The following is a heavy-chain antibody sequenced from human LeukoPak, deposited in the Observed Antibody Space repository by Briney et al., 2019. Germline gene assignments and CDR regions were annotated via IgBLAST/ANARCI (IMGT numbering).Heavy chain of an antibody. D-gene: IGHD4-17*01. J-gene: IGHJ4*02. CDR2: INPNSGGT. CDR3: ATVRNRYGDYAIPIDY. V-gene: IGHV1-2*04. Sequence: GASVNVSCKASGYTFTGYYMHWVRQAPGQGLEWMGWINPNSGGTNYAQKFQGWVTMTRDTSISTAYMELSRLRSDDTAVYYCATVRNRYGDYAIPIDYWGQGTLVTVSS. CDR1: GYTFTGYY.